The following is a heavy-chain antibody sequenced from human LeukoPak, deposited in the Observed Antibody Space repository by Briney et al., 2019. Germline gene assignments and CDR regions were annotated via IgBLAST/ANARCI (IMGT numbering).Heavy chain of an antibody. D-gene: IGHD2-15*01. CDR1: KFTFSSYS. Sequence: GGSLRLSCTASKFTFSSYSMNWVRQAPGKGLEWISYISSSGSTIYYADSVKGRFTISRDNAKNSLYLQMNSLRAEDTAVYYCARVLRYCSGGNCYSGGLGYMDVWGKGTTVTISS. J-gene: IGHJ6*03. V-gene: IGHV3-48*01. CDR2: ISSSGSTI. CDR3: ARVLRYCSGGNCYSGGLGYMDV.